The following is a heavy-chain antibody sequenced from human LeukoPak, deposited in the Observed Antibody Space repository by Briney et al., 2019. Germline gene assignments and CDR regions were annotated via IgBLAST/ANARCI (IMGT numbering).Heavy chain of an antibody. Sequence: SQTLSLTCTVSGGSISSGDYYWSWIRQPPGKGLECIGYIYYSGSTYYNPSLKSRVTISVDTSKNQFSLKLSSVTAADTAVYYCARDSYYYDSSGLDYWGQGTLVTVSS. CDR3: ARDSYYYDSSGLDY. J-gene: IGHJ4*02. V-gene: IGHV4-30-4*01. D-gene: IGHD3-22*01. CDR2: IYYSGST. CDR1: GGSISSGDYY.